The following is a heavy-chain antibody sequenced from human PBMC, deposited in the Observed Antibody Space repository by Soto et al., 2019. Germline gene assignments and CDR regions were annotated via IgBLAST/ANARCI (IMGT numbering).Heavy chain of an antibody. CDR3: ARSRIGYYYYGMDV. Sequence: VASVKVSCKASGYTFTSYGISWVRQAPGQGLEWMGWISAYNGNTNYAQKLQGRVTMTTDTSTSTAYMELRSLRSDDTAVYYCARSRIGYYYYGMDVWGQGTTVTVSS. V-gene: IGHV1-18*01. D-gene: IGHD2-15*01. CDR2: ISAYNGNT. J-gene: IGHJ6*02. CDR1: GYTFTSYG.